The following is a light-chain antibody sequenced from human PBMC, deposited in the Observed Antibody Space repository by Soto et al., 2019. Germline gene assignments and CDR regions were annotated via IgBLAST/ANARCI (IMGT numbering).Light chain of an antibody. CDR2: DAS. V-gene: IGKV3-11*01. J-gene: IGKJ2*01. Sequence: EVVLTQSPATLSTSPGERATLSCRASQSISSYLAWYQQKPGQSPRLLISDASNRATGIPARFSGSGTGTDFTLTIRSLEPEDFVVYYCQQRSNWPHTFGKGTKLEIK. CDR3: QQRSNWPHT. CDR1: QSISSY.